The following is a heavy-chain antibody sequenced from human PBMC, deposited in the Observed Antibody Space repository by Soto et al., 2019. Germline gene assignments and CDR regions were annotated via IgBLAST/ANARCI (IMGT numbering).Heavy chain of an antibody. CDR1: GNTFASHG. J-gene: IGHJ4*02. CDR2: ISGFNGQT. D-gene: IGHD5-12*01. Sequence: ASVKVSCKASGNTFASHGFSWVRQAPGQGLEWMGWISGFNGQTNYALKFQGRVTLTTDTSTSTAYMELRSLRSDDTAVYYCARDLGYSGYDYDGYFDYWGQGTLVTVSS. V-gene: IGHV1-18*01. CDR3: ARDLGYSGYDYDGYFDY.